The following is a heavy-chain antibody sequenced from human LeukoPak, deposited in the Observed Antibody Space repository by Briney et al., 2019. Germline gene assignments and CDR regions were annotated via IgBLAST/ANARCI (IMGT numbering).Heavy chain of an antibody. CDR2: ISNSGDST. CDR3: VKDRCDRATCPEV. J-gene: IGHJ4*02. D-gene: IGHD1-14*01. V-gene: IGHV3-23*01. Sequence: GGSLRLSCAASGFTFSSYAMSWVRQAPGEGLQWVSGISNSGDSTYYLDSVKGRFTISRDNSKNTLHLQMSSLRAEDTALYYCVKDRCDRATCPEVWGQGTLVTVSS. CDR1: GFTFSSYA.